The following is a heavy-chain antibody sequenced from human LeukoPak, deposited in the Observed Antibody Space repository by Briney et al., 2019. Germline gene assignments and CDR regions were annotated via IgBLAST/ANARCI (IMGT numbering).Heavy chain of an antibody. CDR2: IKQDGSGT. CDR3: ARDEGVPTNYRFAY. CDR1: GFAFSNYF. Sequence: GGSLGLSCAASGFAFSNYFMSWVRRAPGKGLEWVGHIKQDGSGTYYIDSVKGRFTISRDNARSSLYLQMNSLRAEDTAVYYCARDEGVPTNYRFAYWGQGTLVTVSS. V-gene: IGHV3-7*01. J-gene: IGHJ4*02. D-gene: IGHD4-11*01.